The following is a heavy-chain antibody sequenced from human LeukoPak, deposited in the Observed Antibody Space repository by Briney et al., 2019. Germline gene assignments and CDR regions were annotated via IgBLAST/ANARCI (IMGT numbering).Heavy chain of an antibody. V-gene: IGHV1-18*04. D-gene: IGHD3-9*01. CDR3: ARGYYDILTGYPNDY. J-gene: IGHJ4*02. CDR1: GYTFTGYY. CDR2: ISAYNGNT. Sequence: ASVKVSCKASGYTFTGYYIHWVRQAPGQGLEWMGWISAYNGNTNYAQKLQGRVTMTTDTSTSTAYMELRSLRSDDTAVYYCARGYYDILTGYPNDYWGQGTLVTVSS.